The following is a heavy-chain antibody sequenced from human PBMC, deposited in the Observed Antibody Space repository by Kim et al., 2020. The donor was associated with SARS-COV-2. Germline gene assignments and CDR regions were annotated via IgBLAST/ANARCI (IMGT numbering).Heavy chain of an antibody. V-gene: IGHV3-33*06. Sequence: GGSLRLSCAASGFTFSSYGMHWVRQAPGKGLEWVAVIWYDGSNKYYADSVKGRFTISRDNSKNTLYLQMNSLRAEDTAVYYCAKGSWGNGRNGWYFDYWGQGTLVTVSS. CDR2: IWYDGSNK. D-gene: IGHD7-27*01. CDR3: AKGSWGNGRNGWYFDY. J-gene: IGHJ4*02. CDR1: GFTFSSYG.